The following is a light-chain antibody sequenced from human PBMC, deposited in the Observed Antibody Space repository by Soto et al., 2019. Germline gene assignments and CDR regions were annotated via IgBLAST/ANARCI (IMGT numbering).Light chain of an antibody. CDR2: GAS. CDR1: QSVTSSY. Sequence: EIVLTQSPGTLSLSPGERATLSCRARQSVTSSYLSWYQQKPGQAPRLRIYGASGRSTGMPDRFSGSGSGTDFTLTISRLEPEDFAVYYCQQYGNSPMYTFGQGTKLAIK. J-gene: IGKJ2*01. V-gene: IGKV3-20*01. CDR3: QQYGNSPMYT.